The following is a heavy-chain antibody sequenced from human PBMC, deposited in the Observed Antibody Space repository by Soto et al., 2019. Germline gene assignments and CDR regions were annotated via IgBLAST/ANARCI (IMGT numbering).Heavy chain of an antibody. J-gene: IGHJ4*02. CDR2: ITGGGGGT. Sequence: EVQLLESGGGLVQPGGSLRLSCAASGFTFSSYAMSWVRQAPGKGLEWVSSITGGGGGTNYADPVKGRFTISRDNSKNSLYLQMNSLRADDAAVYYCATPRWAYDHWGQGTLVTVSS. D-gene: IGHD2-21*01. CDR3: ATPRWAYDH. V-gene: IGHV3-23*01. CDR1: GFTFSSYA.